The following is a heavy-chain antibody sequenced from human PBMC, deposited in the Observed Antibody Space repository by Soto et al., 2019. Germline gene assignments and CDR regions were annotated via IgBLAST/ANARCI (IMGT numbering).Heavy chain of an antibody. V-gene: IGHV1-18*01. CDR1: GKPFTTYG. CDR3: ANDWRGAEGFDP. Sequence: VQLVQSGPEVKKPGASGKISCRAPGKPFTTYGFSWVGQAPGQGLAGMGWVGTHNGDTNNVKKFQGRVTMTTNTSTTTSYMELRSLTSDDTAVYFCANDWRGAEGFDPWGQGTLVTVSS. CDR2: VGTHNGDT. J-gene: IGHJ5*02. D-gene: IGHD2-21*01.